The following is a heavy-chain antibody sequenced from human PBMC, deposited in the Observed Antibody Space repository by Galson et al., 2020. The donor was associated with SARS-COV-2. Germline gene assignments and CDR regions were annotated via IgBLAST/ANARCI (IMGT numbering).Heavy chain of an antibody. J-gene: IGHJ6*02. CDR1: GGTFSSYA. V-gene: IGHV1-69*10. Sequence: SVKVSCKASGGTFSSYAISWVRQAPGQGLEWMGGIIPILGIATYAQKFQGRVTITADKSTSTAYMELSSLRSEDTAVYYCAKPAAAYYYYGMDVWGQGTTVTVSS. CDR2: IIPILGIA. D-gene: IGHD6-25*01. CDR3: AKPAAAYYYYGMDV.